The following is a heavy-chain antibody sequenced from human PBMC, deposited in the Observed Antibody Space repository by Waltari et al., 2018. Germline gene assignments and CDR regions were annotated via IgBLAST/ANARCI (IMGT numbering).Heavy chain of an antibody. CDR1: GGSFSGYY. V-gene: IGHV4-34*01. CDR3: ARGPGYDYVWGSYRYTRIDY. J-gene: IGHJ4*02. Sequence: QVQLQQWGAGLLKPSETLSLTCAVYGGSFSGYYWSWLRQPPGKGLEWIGEINHSGSTNYNPSLKSRVTISVDTSKNQFSLKLSSVTAADTAVYYCARGPGYDYVWGSYRYTRIDYWGQGTLVTVSS. CDR2: INHSGST. D-gene: IGHD3-16*02.